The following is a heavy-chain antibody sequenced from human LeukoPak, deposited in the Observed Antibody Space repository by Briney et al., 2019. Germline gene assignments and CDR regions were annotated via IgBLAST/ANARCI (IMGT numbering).Heavy chain of an antibody. D-gene: IGHD4-23*01. Sequence: SETLSLTCTVSGDSISRYYWSWIRQPPGKGLEWIGDIYYSGSTKYNPSLKSRVTISVDTSKNQFTLKLSSVTAADTAVYYCARNHGGWFDSWGQGTLVTVSS. CDR2: IYYSGST. CDR3: ARNHGGWFDS. CDR1: GDSISRYY. J-gene: IGHJ5*01. V-gene: IGHV4-59*01.